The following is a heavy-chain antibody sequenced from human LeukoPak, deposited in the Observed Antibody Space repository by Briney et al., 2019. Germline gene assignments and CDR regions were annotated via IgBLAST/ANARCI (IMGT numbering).Heavy chain of an antibody. CDR1: GGSFSGYY. CDR2: VNHSGST. V-gene: IGHV4-34*01. Sequence: PSETLPLTCAVYGGSFSGYYWSWIRQPPGKGLEWIGEVNHSGSTNYNPSLKSRVTISVDTSKNQFPLKLSSVTAADTAVYYCARGGLARNYDFWSGYYWALFAYWGQGTLVTVSS. CDR3: ARGGLARNYDFWSGYYWALFAY. D-gene: IGHD3-3*01. J-gene: IGHJ4*02.